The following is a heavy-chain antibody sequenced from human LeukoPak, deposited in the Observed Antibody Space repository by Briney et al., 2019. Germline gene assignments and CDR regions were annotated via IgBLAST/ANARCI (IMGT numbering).Heavy chain of an antibody. CDR2: ISWNSGSI. D-gene: IGHD3-22*01. CDR1: GFTSDDYA. Sequence: PGRSLRLSCAASGFTSDDYAMHWVRQAPGKGLEWVSGISWNSGSIGYADSVKGRFTISRDNAKNSLYLQMNSLRAEDTALYYCAKDRADSSGYYYDYWGQGTLVTVSS. J-gene: IGHJ4*02. V-gene: IGHV3-9*02. CDR3: AKDRADSSGYYYDY.